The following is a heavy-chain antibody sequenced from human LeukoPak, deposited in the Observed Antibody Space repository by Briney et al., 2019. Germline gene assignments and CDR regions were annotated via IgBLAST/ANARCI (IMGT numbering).Heavy chain of an antibody. CDR1: GITFSRSW. V-gene: IGHV3-7*04. J-gene: IGHJ4*02. D-gene: IGHD2-15*01. Sequence: PGGSLRLSCAASGITFSRSWMCWVRQAPGKGLEWVAFIKEDGGEIYYVDSVKGRFTISRDNGENSLYLQMNSLRAEDTAVYYCARDRGGRSGLDDWGQGTLVTVSS. CDR2: IKEDGGEI. CDR3: ARDRGGRSGLDD.